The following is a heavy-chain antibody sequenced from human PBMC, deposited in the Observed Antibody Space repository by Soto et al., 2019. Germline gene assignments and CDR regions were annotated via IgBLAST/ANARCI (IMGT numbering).Heavy chain of an antibody. D-gene: IGHD2-15*01. V-gene: IGHV1-2*04. Sequence: QVQLVQSGAEVKKPGASVKVSCKASGYTFTGYYMHWVRQAPXQGLEWMGWINPNSGGTNYAQKFQGWVTMTRDTSISTAYMELSRLRSDDTAVYYCARGRCSGGSCYSRDYYYGMDVWGQGTTVTVSS. J-gene: IGHJ6*02. CDR3: ARGRCSGGSCYSRDYYYGMDV. CDR2: INPNSGGT. CDR1: GYTFTGYY.